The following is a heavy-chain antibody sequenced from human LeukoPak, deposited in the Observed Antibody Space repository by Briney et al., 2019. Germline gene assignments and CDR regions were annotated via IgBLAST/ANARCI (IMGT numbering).Heavy chain of an antibody. J-gene: IGHJ4*02. CDR1: GFTFSSYA. D-gene: IGHD2-2*01. CDR2: ISGSGDST. CDR3: VSFYETY. Sequence: GGSLRLSCAASGFTFSSYAMSWVRQAPGKGLEWVSAISGSGDSTYYGDSVKGRFTISKDNAKNTVYLQMNNLRAEDTAVYYCVSFYETYWGRGTLVTVSS. V-gene: IGHV3-23*01.